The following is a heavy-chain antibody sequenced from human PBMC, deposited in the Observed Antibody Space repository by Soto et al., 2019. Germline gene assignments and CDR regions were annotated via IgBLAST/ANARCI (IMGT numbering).Heavy chain of an antibody. D-gene: IGHD2-2*01. V-gene: IGHV4-59*01. CDR3: ARGESLVVPAAMDLDAFDI. CDR2: IYYSGST. CDR1: GGSISSYY. Sequence: QVQLQESGPGLVKPSETLSLTCTVPGGSISSYYWSWIRQPPGKGLEWIGYIYYSGSTNYNPSLKSRVTISVDTSKNQFSLKLSSVTAADTAVYYCARGESLVVPAAMDLDAFDIWGQGTMVTVSS. J-gene: IGHJ3*02.